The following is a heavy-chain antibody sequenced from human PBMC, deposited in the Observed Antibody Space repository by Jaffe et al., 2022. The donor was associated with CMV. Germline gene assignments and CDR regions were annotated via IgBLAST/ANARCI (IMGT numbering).Heavy chain of an antibody. J-gene: IGHJ6*03. CDR2: IYYSGST. D-gene: IGHD3-10*01. V-gene: IGHV4-59*01. Sequence: QVQLQESGPGLVKPSETLSLTCTVSGGSISSYYWSWIRQPPGKGLEWIGYIYYSGSTNYNPSLKSRVTISVDTSKNQFSLKLSSVTAADTAVYYCARGDDRYYGSGRADYYYYYMDVWGKGTTVTVSS. CDR1: GGSISSYY. CDR3: ARGDDRYYGSGRADYYYYYMDV.